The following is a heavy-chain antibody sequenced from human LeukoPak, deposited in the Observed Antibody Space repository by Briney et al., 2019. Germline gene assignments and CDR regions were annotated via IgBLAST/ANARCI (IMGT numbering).Heavy chain of an antibody. CDR1: GFTFNNFA. CDR3: ARDLMPYVDPEYFDH. V-gene: IGHV3-48*03. CDR2: ISSGGTTI. D-gene: IGHD3-9*01. J-gene: IGHJ4*02. Sequence: GGSLRLSCEASGFTFNNFAMNWVRQAPGKGLEWISFISSGGTTISYAESVRGRFTISRDNARNSLFLQMNSLRVEDTAVYYCARDLMPYVDPEYFDHWGQGTLVTVSS.